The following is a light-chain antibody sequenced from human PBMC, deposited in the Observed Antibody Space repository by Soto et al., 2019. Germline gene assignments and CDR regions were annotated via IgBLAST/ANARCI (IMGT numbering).Light chain of an antibody. Sequence: EIVLTQSPGTLSLSPWERATLACRASQSLSSNYLAWYQQRPGQSPRLLVYGASSRATGIHDRFSGSGFGTDFALTISRLEPEDSAVYYCHQYENAPFTFGPGTRGGIK. CDR1: QSLSSNY. J-gene: IGKJ3*01. CDR2: GAS. V-gene: IGKV3-20*01. CDR3: HQYENAPFT.